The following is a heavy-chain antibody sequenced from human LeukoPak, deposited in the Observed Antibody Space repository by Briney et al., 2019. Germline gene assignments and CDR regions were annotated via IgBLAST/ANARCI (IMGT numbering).Heavy chain of an antibody. CDR3: ARVTTYDILTGYSDY. Sequence: GGSLRLSCVASGFTLRSYVMNWVRQTPGKGLEWVSSISSSSSYIYYVDSVKGRFTISRDNAKKSLYLQMNSLRAEDTAVYYCARVTTYDILTGYSDYWGQGTLVTVSS. J-gene: IGHJ4*02. CDR2: ISSSSSYI. CDR1: GFTLRSYV. V-gene: IGHV3-21*01. D-gene: IGHD3-9*01.